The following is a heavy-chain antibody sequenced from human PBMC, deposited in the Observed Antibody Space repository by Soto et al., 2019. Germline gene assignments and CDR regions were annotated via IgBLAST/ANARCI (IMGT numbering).Heavy chain of an antibody. Sequence: VQLVESGGGVVQPGRSLRLSCAASGFTFSSYAMHWVRQAPGKGLEWVAVISYDGSNKYYADSVKGRFTISRDNSKNTLYLQMNSLRAEDTAVYYCARDNQGSGYYLLFWGQGTLVTVSS. V-gene: IGHV3-30-3*01. CDR3: ARDNQGSGYYLLF. J-gene: IGHJ4*02. CDR2: ISYDGSNK. CDR1: GFTFSSYA. D-gene: IGHD3-22*01.